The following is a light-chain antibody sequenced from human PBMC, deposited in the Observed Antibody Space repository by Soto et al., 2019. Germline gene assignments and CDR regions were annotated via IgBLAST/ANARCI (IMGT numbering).Light chain of an antibody. CDR3: KHYDRLPIT. J-gene: IGKJ5*01. CDR1: QTVSSSY. V-gene: IGKV3-20*01. Sequence: IVLTQSPGTLSLSPGERATLSCRASQTVSSSYLAWYQQKSGQAPRLLIYGASSRATGIPDRFSGSGSGTDFTLTISRLDPEHFAVFYCKHYDRLPITFAQRTRMGIK. CDR2: GAS.